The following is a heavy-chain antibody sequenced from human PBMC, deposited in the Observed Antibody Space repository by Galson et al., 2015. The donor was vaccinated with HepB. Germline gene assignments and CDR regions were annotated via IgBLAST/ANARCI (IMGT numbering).Heavy chain of an antibody. CDR2: INPNGSIT. J-gene: IGHJ4*02. D-gene: IGHD6-13*01. CDR3: ARGIVEAGKAFDY. V-gene: IGHV1-46*04. CDR1: GYTFTSYF. Sequence: SVKVSCKASGYTFTSYFMHWVRQAPGQGLEWMGIINPNGSITSYTQRLQGRLTMTRDTSTSTFYMELNSLRSEDTAMYYCARGIVEAGKAFDYWGQGTLVTVSS.